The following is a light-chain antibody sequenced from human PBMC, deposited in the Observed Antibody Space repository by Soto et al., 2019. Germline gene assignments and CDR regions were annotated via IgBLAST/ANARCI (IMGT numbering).Light chain of an antibody. CDR2: GTS. J-gene: IGKJ1*01. CDR1: QSVSSN. CDR3: QQYNNWPRT. Sequence: EIEMTQSPATLSLSPGERATLYCWASQSVSSNLAWYQQKPGQAPRLLIYGTSTRATGIPARFSGSGSGTDFTLTISSLQFEDFAVYYCQQYNNWPRTFGQGTKVDI. V-gene: IGKV3-15*01.